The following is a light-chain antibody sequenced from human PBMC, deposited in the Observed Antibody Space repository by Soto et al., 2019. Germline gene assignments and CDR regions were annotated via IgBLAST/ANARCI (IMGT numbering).Light chain of an antibody. CDR3: SSYTSSSTVV. V-gene: IGLV2-14*03. CDR2: DVT. J-gene: IGLJ2*01. Sequence: QSALTQPASVSGSPGQSITISCTGTSSDVGGFNYVSWYQQHPGKGPKLIIYDVTDRPSGLSYRFSGSKSGNTASLTISGLQAEDEALYYCSSYTSSSTVVFGGGTKLTVL. CDR1: SSDVGGFNY.